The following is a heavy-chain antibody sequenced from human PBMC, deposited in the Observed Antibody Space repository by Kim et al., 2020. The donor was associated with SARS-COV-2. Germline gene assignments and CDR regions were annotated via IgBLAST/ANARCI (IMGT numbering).Heavy chain of an antibody. CDR2: IIPIFVTS. J-gene: IGHJ4*02. CDR1: GGTFSSYA. Sequence: SVKVSCKASGGTFSSYAISWVRQAPGQGLEWMGGIIPIFVTSNYAQKFQGRVTITADESTSTAYMELSSLRSEDTAVYYCARMRPAVDGVGFYFDSWGQGTLVTVSS. CDR3: ARMRPAVDGVGFYFDS. D-gene: IGHD6-19*01. V-gene: IGHV1-69*13.